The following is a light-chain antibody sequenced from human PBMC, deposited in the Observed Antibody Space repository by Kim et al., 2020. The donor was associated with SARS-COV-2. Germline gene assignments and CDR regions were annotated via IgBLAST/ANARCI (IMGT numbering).Light chain of an antibody. CDR3: AAWDDSLNGP. V-gene: IGLV1-44*01. CDR2: SNN. J-gene: IGLJ2*01. Sequence: PGHRVTAYGSGGRANAASSTVIGYQQLPGTAPKLLICSNNQRPTGVPNRFSGSKSGTSASLAISGLQSEDEADYYCAAWDDSLNGPFGGGTQLTVL. CDR1: RANAASST.